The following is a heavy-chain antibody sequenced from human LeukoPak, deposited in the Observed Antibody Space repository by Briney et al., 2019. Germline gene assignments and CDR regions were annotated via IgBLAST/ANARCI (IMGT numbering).Heavy chain of an antibody. CDR1: GFTLSSYF. CDR3: ARDRAVAGLFDY. V-gene: IGHV3-7*01. D-gene: IGHD6-19*01. CDR2: IKQDGSEK. Sequence: PGGSLRLSCAASGFTLSSYFLTWVRQAPGKGLEWVANIKQDGSEKQYVDSVKGRFTISRDNAKIPLYLQMNSLRAEDTAVYYCARDRAVAGLFDYWGQGTLVTVSS. J-gene: IGHJ4*02.